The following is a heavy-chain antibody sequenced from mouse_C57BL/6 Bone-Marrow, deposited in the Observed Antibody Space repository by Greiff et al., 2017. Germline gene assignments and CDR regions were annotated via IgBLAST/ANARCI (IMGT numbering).Heavy chain of an antibody. CDR1: GFTFTDAW. CDR2: IRHKANNHAT. Sequence: EVKLQESGGGLVQPGASMKLSCAASGFTFTDAWMDWVRQSPEKGLEWVGEIRHKANNHATYYAESVKGRLTISRDDSKSSVYLQMNSLRAEETGIYYGTGGGFAWFAYWGQGTLVTVSA. D-gene: IGHD1-1*02. CDR3: TGGGFAWFAY. J-gene: IGHJ3*01. V-gene: IGHV6-6*01.